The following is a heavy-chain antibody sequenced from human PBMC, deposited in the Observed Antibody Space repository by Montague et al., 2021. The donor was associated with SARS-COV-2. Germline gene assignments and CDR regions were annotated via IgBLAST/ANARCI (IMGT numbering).Heavy chain of an antibody. CDR3: LRAGGFDNRPPV. V-gene: IGHV4-39*02. Sequence: SETLSLTCAVSDDSITSSTYYWAWIRQPPGKGLEWIGSFYYTGSTYYNPSLKSRVTMSVDTSKKHFSLNLNSVTAADTALYYCLRAGGFDNRPPVWGQGVLVIVSS. D-gene: IGHD3-10*01. CDR1: DDSITSSTYY. CDR2: FYYTGST. J-gene: IGHJ4*02.